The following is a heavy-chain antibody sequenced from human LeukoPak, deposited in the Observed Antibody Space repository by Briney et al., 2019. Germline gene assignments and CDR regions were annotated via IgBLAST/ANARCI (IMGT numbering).Heavy chain of an antibody. D-gene: IGHD2-15*01. Sequence: SVKVSCKASGGTFSSYAISWVRQAPGQGLERMGGIIPIFGTANYAQKFQGRVTITADESTSTAYMELSSLRSEDTAVYYCARLNRYCSGGSCAPPSPTWFDPWGQGTLVTVSS. CDR2: IIPIFGTA. J-gene: IGHJ5*02. CDR3: ARLNRYCSGGSCAPPSPTWFDP. V-gene: IGHV1-69*13. CDR1: GGTFSSYA.